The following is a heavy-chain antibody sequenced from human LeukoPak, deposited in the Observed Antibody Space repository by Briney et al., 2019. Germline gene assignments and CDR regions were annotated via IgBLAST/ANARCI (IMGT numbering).Heavy chain of an antibody. V-gene: IGHV1-2*02. J-gene: IGHJ4*02. CDR2: INPNSGGT. Sequence: SVNVSCKASGYTFTGYYMHWVRQAPGQGREWMGWINPNSGGTNYAQKFQGRVTMTRDTFISTAYMELSRLRSDDTAVYYCARLVLLSNNNLDYWGQGTLVTVSS. CDR1: GYTFTGYY. CDR3: ARLVLLSNNNLDY. D-gene: IGHD1/OR15-1a*01.